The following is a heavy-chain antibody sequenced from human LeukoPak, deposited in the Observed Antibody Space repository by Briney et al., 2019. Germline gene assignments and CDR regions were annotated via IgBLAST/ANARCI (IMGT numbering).Heavy chain of an antibody. D-gene: IGHD3-10*01. CDR1: GGSISSYY. J-gene: IGHJ5*02. CDR2: IYYSGST. CDR3: ARGGSWFDP. V-gene: IGHV4-59*01. Sequence: SETLSLTCTVSGGSISSYYWSWIRQPPGKGLEWIGFIYYSGSTNYNPSLKSRVTISVDTSKNQFSLKLTSVTAADTAVYYCARGGSWFDPWGQGTLVTVSS.